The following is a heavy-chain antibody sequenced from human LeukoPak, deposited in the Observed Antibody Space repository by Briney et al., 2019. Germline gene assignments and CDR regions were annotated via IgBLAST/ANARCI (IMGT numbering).Heavy chain of an antibody. Sequence: PGGSLRLSCAASGFTFDDYTMHWVRQAPGKGLEWVSLISWDGGSTYYADSVKGRFTISRDNSKNSLYLQMNSLRTEDTALYHCAKDRFRYCSGGSCYPFDYWGQGTLVTVSS. CDR2: ISWDGGST. CDR1: GFTFDDYT. CDR3: AKDRFRYCSGGSCYPFDY. V-gene: IGHV3-43*01. J-gene: IGHJ4*02. D-gene: IGHD2-15*01.